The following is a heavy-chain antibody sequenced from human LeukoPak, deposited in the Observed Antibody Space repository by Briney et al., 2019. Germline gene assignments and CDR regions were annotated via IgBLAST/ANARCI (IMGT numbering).Heavy chain of an antibody. D-gene: IGHD6-13*01. Sequence: GRSLTLSCAASAFTFSSYAMHWVRHAPGKGLEWVAVITYDGSNKYYADSVKGRFTIYRDNSKNTLYLQMNSLRAEDTAVYYCARGEYSSSWYGWGSSGWYAFDIWGQGTMVTVSS. J-gene: IGHJ3*02. CDR3: ARGEYSSSWYGWGSSGWYAFDI. CDR2: ITYDGSNK. CDR1: AFTFSSYA. V-gene: IGHV3-30*04.